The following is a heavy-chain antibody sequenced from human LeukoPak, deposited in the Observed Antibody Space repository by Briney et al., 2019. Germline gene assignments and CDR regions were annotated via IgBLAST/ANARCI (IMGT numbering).Heavy chain of an antibody. CDR3: ARGYGDRLDCFDP. D-gene: IGHD4-17*01. Sequence: GGSLRLSCAASGFTFSSHGMHWVRQAPGKGLEWVAVIWYDGSDKYYADSVKGRFTISRDNSKNTLYLQMTSLRAEDTAVYYCARGYGDRLDCFDPWGQGTLVTVSS. J-gene: IGHJ5*02. CDR2: IWYDGSDK. CDR1: GFTFSSHG. V-gene: IGHV3-33*01.